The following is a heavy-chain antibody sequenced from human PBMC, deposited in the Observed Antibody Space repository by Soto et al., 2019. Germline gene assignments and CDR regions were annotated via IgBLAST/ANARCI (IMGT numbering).Heavy chain of an antibody. CDR2: IIPIFGTA. CDR3: ARDGGRHSGGIDY. J-gene: IGHJ4*02. CDR1: GGTFSSYS. V-gene: IGHV1-69*01. D-gene: IGHD1-26*01. Sequence: QVQLVQSGAEVKKPGSSVKVSCKASGGTFSSYSINWVRQAPGQGLEWMVEIIPIFGTANYAQKFQGRVTITADEYTSTAYMELSSLRSEDTAVYYCARDGGRHSGGIDYWGQGTLVTVSS.